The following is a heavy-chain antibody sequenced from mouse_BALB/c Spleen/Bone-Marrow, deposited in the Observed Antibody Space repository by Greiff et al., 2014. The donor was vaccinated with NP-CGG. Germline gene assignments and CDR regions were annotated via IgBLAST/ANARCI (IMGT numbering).Heavy chain of an antibody. CDR2: INPFNGDT. J-gene: IGHJ4*01. CDR1: GYSFTGYF. Sequence: VQLKESGPDLVKPGASVKLSCKASGYSFTGYFSNWVRQSHGKSLEWIGRINPFNGDTFYNQKFKGKATLTVDKSSTTAHMELLSLTSEDSAVYYCGRWGDGYYYAMDYWGQGTSVTVSS. CDR3: GRWGDGYYYAMDY. V-gene: IGHV1-37*01. D-gene: IGHD2-3*01.